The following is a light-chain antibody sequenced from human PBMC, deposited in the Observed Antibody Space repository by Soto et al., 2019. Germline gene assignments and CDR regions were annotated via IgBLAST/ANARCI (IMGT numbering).Light chain of an antibody. CDR2: GAS. CDR3: QQYNNWPPRDT. Sequence: EIVMTQSPATLSVSPGERATLSCRASQSVSSNLAWYQQKPGQAPRLLIYGASTRATGIPARFSGSGSGTEFTLTISSLQSQDFALYYCQQYNNWPPRDTFGQGTKVDI. CDR1: QSVSSN. J-gene: IGKJ2*01. V-gene: IGKV3-15*01.